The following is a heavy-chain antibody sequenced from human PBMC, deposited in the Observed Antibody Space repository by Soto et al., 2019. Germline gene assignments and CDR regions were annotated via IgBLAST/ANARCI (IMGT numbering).Heavy chain of an antibody. CDR2: INAGNGNT. CDR1: GYTFTSYA. V-gene: IGHV1-3*01. J-gene: IGHJ4*02. CDR3: ARVAWLEESFDY. D-gene: IGHD6-19*01. Sequence: VASVKVSCKASGYTFTSYAMHWVRQAPGQRLEWMGWINAGNGNTKYSQKFQGRVTITRDTSASTAYMELSSLRSEDTAVYYCARVAWLEESFDYWGQGTLVTVSS.